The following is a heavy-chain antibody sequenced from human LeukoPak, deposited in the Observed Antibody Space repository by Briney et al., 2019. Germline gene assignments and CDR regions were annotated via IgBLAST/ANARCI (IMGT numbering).Heavy chain of an antibody. J-gene: IGHJ1*01. CDR2: ISGRCRSI. D-gene: IGHD1-26*01. V-gene: IGHV3-23*01. Sequence: GGVLRLSCAYSGFTFSSYAMGVGRPAPGEGLEGVSGISGRCRSIDYAASVTGRFNIYSDNSKNTLYLKMNSMSAEDTALYYCATAGAPWYFDHWGQGTLVTVSS. CDR3: ATAGAPWYFDH. CDR1: GFTFSSYA.